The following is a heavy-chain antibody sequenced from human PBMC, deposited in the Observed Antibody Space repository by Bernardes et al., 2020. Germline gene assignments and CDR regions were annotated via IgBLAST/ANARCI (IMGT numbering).Heavy chain of an antibody. J-gene: IGHJ3*02. CDR1: GFTFSTFA. V-gene: IGHV3-74*01. CDR2: IGGSDGSST. CDR3: AAQREGDSGWYFVPANDAFDI. Sequence: GGSLRLSCAASGFTFSTFAMHWVRQAPGKGLEWVSAIGGSDGSSTSYADSVKGRFTISRDNAKNTLYLQMNSLRAEDTAVYYCAAQREGDSGWYFVPANDAFDIWGQGTMVTVSS. D-gene: IGHD6-19*01.